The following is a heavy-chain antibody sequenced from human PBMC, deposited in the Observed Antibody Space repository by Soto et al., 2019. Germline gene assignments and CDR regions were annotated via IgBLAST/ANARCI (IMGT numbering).Heavy chain of an antibody. D-gene: IGHD3-3*01. J-gene: IGHJ4*02. CDR1: GFTFSSYW. Sequence: GGSLRLSCAASGFTFSSYWMHWVRQAPGKGLVWVSRINSDGSSTSYADSVKGRFTISRDNAKNTLYLQMNSLRAEDTAVYYCARADTIFGVVIISPLDYWGQGTLVTVSS. CDR2: INSDGSST. CDR3: ARADTIFGVVIISPLDY. V-gene: IGHV3-74*01.